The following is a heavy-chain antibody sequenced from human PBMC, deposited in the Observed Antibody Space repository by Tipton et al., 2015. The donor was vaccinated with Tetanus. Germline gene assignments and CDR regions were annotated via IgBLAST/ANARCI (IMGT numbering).Heavy chain of an antibody. D-gene: IGHD3-22*01. Sequence: QLVQSGAEVKKPGASVKVSCKASGYTFTSYDISWVRQATAQGLERMGWMNPDSGNTDYAQKLQCRVTMTRNTSISTAYMELSSLRSEDTAVYYCARGRARYYDSSGYSDYWGQGTLVTVSS. CDR3: ARGRARYYDSSGYSDY. CDR2: MNPDSGNT. V-gene: IGHV1-8*01. J-gene: IGHJ4*02. CDR1: GYTFTSYD.